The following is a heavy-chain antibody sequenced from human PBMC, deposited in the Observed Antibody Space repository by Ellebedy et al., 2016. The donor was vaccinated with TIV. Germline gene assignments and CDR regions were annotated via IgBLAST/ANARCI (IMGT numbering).Heavy chain of an antibody. V-gene: IGHV4-39*07. CDR2: INHSGST. CDR3: ARRLVRGVIFRNDAFDI. D-gene: IGHD3-10*01. J-gene: IGHJ3*02. Sequence: SETLSLXXTVSGGSISSSGYYWSWIRQPPGKGLEWIGEINHSGSTNYNPSLKSRVTISVDTSKNQFSLKLSSVTAADTAVYYCARRLVRGVIFRNDAFDIWGQGTMVTVSS. CDR1: GGSISSSGYY.